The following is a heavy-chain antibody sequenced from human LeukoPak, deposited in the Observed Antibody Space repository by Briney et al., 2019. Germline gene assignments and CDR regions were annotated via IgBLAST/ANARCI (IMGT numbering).Heavy chain of an antibody. CDR1: GAFITNSNW. CDR3: ARALGAPYGMGV. D-gene: IGHD3-16*01. J-gene: IGHJ6*04. V-gene: IGHV4-4*02. CDR2: IYHSGST. Sequence: SETLSLTCAVSGAFITNSNWWSWVRQPPGKGLEWIGEIYHSGSTNYNPSLKSRVTISVDKSKNEFSLNLSSVTAADTAVYYCARALGAPYGMGVWGKGTTVTVSS.